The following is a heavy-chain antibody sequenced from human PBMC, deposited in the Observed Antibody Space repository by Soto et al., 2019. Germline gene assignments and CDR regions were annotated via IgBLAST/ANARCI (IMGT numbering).Heavy chain of an antibody. Sequence: ASVKVSCKASGYTFTSYGISWVRQAPGQGLEWMGWISAYNGNTNYAQKLQGRVTMTTDTSTSTAYMELRSLRSDDTAVYYCARAITMIVVVGHWFYPWGQGTLVTVSS. CDR2: ISAYNGNT. J-gene: IGHJ5*02. D-gene: IGHD3-22*01. V-gene: IGHV1-18*01. CDR3: ARAITMIVVVGHWFYP. CDR1: GYTFTSYG.